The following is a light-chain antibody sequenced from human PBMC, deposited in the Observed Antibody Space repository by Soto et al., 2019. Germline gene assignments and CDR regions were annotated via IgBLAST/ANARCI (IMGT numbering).Light chain of an antibody. CDR2: KAS. J-gene: IGKJ1*01. CDR3: QQYNAYSPWT. CDR1: QSISAW. Sequence: DIPMTHSPSTLSASVVVRVSINYRASQSISAWLAWYQQKPGKAPKLLIYKASDLDVGVPSRFSGSGSATEFTLTISSLQPDDVATYYCQQYNAYSPWTFGQATKV. V-gene: IGKV1-5*03.